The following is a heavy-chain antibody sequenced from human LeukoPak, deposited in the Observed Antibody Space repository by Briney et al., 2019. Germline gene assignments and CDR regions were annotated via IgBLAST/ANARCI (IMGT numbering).Heavy chain of an antibody. CDR3: ARSEARFMLS. CDR1: GFTFRSYE. J-gene: IGHJ4*02. D-gene: IGHD3-16*02. V-gene: IGHV3-48*03. CDR2: ISNSGDSI. Sequence: GGSLRLSCAASGFTFRSYELNWVRQAPGKGLEWVSFISNSGDSIYYADSVKGRFTISRDNAKNSLFLQMNSLRAEDTAVYYCARSEARFMLSWGQGTLVTVSS.